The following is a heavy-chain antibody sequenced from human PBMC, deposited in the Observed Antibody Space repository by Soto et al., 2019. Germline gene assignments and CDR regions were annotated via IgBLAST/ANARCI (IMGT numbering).Heavy chain of an antibody. J-gene: IGHJ6*02. CDR3: ARGTIAAAGTYYYGMDF. CDR2: ISAYNGNT. Sequence: ASVKVSCKASGYTFTSYGISWVRQAPGQGLEWMGWISAYNGNTNYAQKLQGRVTMTTDTSTSTAYMELRSLRSDDTAVYYCARGTIAAAGTYYYGMDFWGQGTTVTVSS. CDR1: GYTFTSYG. V-gene: IGHV1-18*04. D-gene: IGHD6-13*01.